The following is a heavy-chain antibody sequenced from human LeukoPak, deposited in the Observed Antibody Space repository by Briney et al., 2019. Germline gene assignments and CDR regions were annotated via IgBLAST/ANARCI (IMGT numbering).Heavy chain of an antibody. D-gene: IGHD3-3*01. Sequence: PSETLSLICTVSGGSISSGGYYWSWIRQHPGKVLEWIGYIYYSGSTYYNPSLKSRVTISVDTSKNQFSLKLSSVTAADTAVYYCARGAFFGVVTYYFDYWGQGTLVTVSS. V-gene: IGHV4-31*03. CDR2: IYYSGST. CDR3: ARGAFFGVVTYYFDY. J-gene: IGHJ4*02. CDR1: GGSISSGGYY.